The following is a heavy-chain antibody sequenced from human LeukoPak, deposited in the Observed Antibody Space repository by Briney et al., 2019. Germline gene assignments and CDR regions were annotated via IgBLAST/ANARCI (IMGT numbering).Heavy chain of an antibody. CDR1: GYTFTGYY. CDR3: ARVYVRYFDLLLGY. CDR2: INPNSGGT. V-gene: IGHV1-2*02. Sequence: ASVKVSCEASGYTFTGYYMHWVRQAPGQGLEWMGWINPNSGGTNYAQKFQGRVTMTRDMSTSTVYMELSSLRSEDTAVYYCARVYVRYFDLLLGYWGQGTLVTVSS. J-gene: IGHJ4*02. D-gene: IGHD3-9*01.